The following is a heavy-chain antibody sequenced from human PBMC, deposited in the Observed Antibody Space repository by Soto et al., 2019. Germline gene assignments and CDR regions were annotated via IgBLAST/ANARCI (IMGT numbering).Heavy chain of an antibody. CDR3: AREEGLVAANWFDP. J-gene: IGHJ5*02. Sequence: ASVKVSCKASGYTFTSYYMHWVRQAPGQGLEWMGIINPSGGSTNYAQKFQGRVTMTRDTSTSTDYMELRSLRSDDTVVYYCAREEGLVAANWFDPWGQGTLVTSPQ. CDR1: GYTFTSYY. V-gene: IGHV1-46*01. CDR2: INPSGGST. D-gene: IGHD2-15*01.